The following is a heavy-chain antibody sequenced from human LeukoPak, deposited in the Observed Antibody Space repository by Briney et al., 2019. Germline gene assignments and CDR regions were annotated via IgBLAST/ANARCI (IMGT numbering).Heavy chain of an antibody. CDR2: LSGSGGST. V-gene: IGHV3-23*01. CDR1: GFTFRSYA. CDR3: AKDGGFGAPSDY. Sequence: GGSLGLSCAASGFTFRSYAMSWIRQAPGKGLEWVSALSGSGGSTYYADSVKGRFTISRDNSKTDTYLQMISLRAEDTAVNYCAKDGGFGAPSDYWGQGTLVTVSS. J-gene: IGHJ4*02. D-gene: IGHD3-10*01.